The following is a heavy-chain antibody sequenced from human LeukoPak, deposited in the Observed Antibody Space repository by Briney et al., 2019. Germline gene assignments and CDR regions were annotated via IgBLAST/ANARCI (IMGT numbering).Heavy chain of an antibody. V-gene: IGHV3-23*01. CDR2: ISDSGDST. Sequence: GGSLRLSCAASGXAFSSQAVGWVRQAPGKGLEWVPVISDSGDSTYYADSVKGRFTISRDNSKNTLYLQMNSLRAEDTAVYYCAKDARRSSGWYFFDHWGQGTLVTVSS. D-gene: IGHD6-19*01. CDR3: AKDARRSSGWYFFDH. J-gene: IGHJ4*02. CDR1: GXAFSSQA.